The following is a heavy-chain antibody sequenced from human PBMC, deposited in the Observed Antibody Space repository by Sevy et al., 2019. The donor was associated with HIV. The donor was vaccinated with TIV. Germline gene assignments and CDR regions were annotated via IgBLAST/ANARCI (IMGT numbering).Heavy chain of an antibody. CDR1: GGSISSYY. Sequence: SETLSVTCTVSGGSISSYYWSWIRQPAGKGLEWIGRIYTSGSTNYNPSLKSRVTMSVDTSKNQFSLKLSSVTAADTAVYYCAREAGEYGSGSYYRRWFDPWGQGTLVTVSS. CDR3: AREAGEYGSGSYYRRWFDP. CDR2: IYTSGST. J-gene: IGHJ5*02. V-gene: IGHV4-4*07. D-gene: IGHD3-10*01.